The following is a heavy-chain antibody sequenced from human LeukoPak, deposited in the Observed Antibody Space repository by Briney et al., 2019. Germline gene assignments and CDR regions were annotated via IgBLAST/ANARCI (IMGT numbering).Heavy chain of an antibody. V-gene: IGHV1-2*02. D-gene: IGHD6-19*01. CDR1: GYTFTGYY. CDR3: AGQWLVRPSSDFDI. J-gene: IGHJ3*02. Sequence: WASVKVSCKASGYTFTGYYMHWVRQAPGQGLEWMGWINPNSGGTNYAQKFQGRVTMTRDTSISTAYMELSRLRSDDTAVYYCAGQWLVRPSSDFDIWGQGTMVTVSS. CDR2: INPNSGGT.